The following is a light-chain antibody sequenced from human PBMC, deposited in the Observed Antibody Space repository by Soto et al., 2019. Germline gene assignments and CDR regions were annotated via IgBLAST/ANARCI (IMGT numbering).Light chain of an antibody. CDR2: DAS. CDR3: QQYHTWPLT. CDR1: QSISSW. J-gene: IGKJ4*01. V-gene: IGKV1-5*01. Sequence: IQSTQSPSSLSASVRDRVIITCLASQSISSWLALYQQKPGKAPKLLIYDASRLQSGVPSRFSGSGSGTEFTLTISSLQPEDCATYYCQQYHTWPLTFGGGTKVDI.